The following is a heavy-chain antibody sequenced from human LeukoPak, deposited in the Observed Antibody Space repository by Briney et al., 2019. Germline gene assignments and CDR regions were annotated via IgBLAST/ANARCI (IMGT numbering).Heavy chain of an antibody. D-gene: IGHD3-10*01. V-gene: IGHV4-30-2*01. CDR2: IYHSGST. Sequence: PSQTLSLTCTVSGGSISSGGYYWSWIRQPPGKGLEWIGYIYHSGSTYYNPSLKSRVTISVDRSKNQFSLKLNSVTAADTAVYYCARAEGVVYGSGSLVDYWGQGTLVTVSS. CDR1: GGSISSGGYY. J-gene: IGHJ4*02. CDR3: ARAEGVVYGSGSLVDY.